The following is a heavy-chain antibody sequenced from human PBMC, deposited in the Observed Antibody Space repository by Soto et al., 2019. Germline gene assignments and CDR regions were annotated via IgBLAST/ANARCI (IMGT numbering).Heavy chain of an antibody. CDR1: GGTFSSYA. V-gene: IGHV1-69*13. D-gene: IGHD3-22*01. CDR2: IIPIFGTA. Sequence: SVKVSCKASGGTFSSYAISWVRQAPGQGLEWMGGIIPIFGTANYAQKFQGRVTITADESTSTAYMELSSLRSEDTAVYYCARDSRGGGGDYYDSSGYYYLPDYWGQ. J-gene: IGHJ4*01. CDR3: ARDSRGGGGDYYDSSGYYYLPDY.